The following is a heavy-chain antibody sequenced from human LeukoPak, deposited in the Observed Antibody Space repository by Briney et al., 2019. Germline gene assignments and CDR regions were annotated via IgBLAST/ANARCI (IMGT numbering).Heavy chain of an antibody. V-gene: IGHV3-23*01. CDR3: AKKNDINDYEYYFDY. CDR1: GFSFSNYA. CDR2: ISGGGSRT. J-gene: IGHJ4*02. Sequence: GGSLRLSCAASGFSFSNYAMTWVRQAPGKGLEWVSSISGGGSRTYYADSVKGRFTISRDNSKNTLYLQMNSLRADDTAVYYCAKKNDINDYEYYFDYWGQGTQVTVSS. D-gene: IGHD4-17*01.